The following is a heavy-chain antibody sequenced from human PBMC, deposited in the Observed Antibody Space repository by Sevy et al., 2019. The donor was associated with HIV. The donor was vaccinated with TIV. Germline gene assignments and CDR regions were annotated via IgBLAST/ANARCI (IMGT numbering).Heavy chain of an antibody. CDR2: ISATGGST. J-gene: IGHJ4*02. D-gene: IGHD2-21*02. CDR1: GFALRSYT. V-gene: IGHV3-23*01. Sequence: GGCLRLSCGVSGFALRSYTMNWVRQAPGKGLEWVGSISATGGSTYYADSVKGRFTISRDVSKSTLYLQMNSLTAEDTAIFYCAKTLQKLPFHPHYFDYWGQGTLVTVSS. CDR3: AKTLQKLPFHPHYFDY.